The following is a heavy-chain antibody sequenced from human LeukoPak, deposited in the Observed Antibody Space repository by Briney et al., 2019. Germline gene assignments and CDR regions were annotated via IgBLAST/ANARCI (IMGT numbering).Heavy chain of an antibody. CDR3: ARVYYDFWSGYYYYYYYMDV. CDR2: ISAYNGNT. D-gene: IGHD3-3*01. CDR1: GYTFTSYG. Sequence: ASVKVSCKASGYTFTSYGISWVRQAPGQGLEWMGWISAYNGNTNYAQKLQGSVTMTTDTSTSTAYMELRSLRSDDTAVYYCARVYYDFWSGYYYYYYYMDVWGKGTTVTVSS. V-gene: IGHV1-18*01. J-gene: IGHJ6*03.